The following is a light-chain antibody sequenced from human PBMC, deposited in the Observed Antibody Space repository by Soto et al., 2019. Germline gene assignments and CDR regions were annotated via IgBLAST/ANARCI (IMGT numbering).Light chain of an antibody. CDR1: QSISNW. Sequence: DIQMTQSPSTLSASVGDGVTITCRASQSISNWLAWYQQKPGKAPRLLIYDASSLESGVPSRFSGSGSGTEFTLTINSLQPDDFATYYCQQSKGSSTFGQGTKVDIK. CDR2: DAS. J-gene: IGKJ1*01. V-gene: IGKV1-5*01. CDR3: QQSKGSST.